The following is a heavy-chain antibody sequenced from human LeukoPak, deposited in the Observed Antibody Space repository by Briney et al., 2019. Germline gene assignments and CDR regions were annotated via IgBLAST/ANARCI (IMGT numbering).Heavy chain of an antibody. CDR1: GYTFTDYY. J-gene: IGHJ4*02. D-gene: IGHD3-10*01. V-gene: IGHV1-2*02. Sequence: GASVKVSCKASGYTFTDYYVHWVRQAPGQGLEWMGWINPNSGDTNYAQKFQGRVTMTRDTSISTAYMELSRLRSDDTAVYYCAKTTFYFGSGSYYPDYWGQGTPVTVSS. CDR2: INPNSGDT. CDR3: AKTTFYFGSGSYYPDY.